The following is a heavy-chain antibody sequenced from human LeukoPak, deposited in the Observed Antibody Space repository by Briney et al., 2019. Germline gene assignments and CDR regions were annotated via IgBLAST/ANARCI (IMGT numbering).Heavy chain of an antibody. CDR1: GYTFTSYG. V-gene: IGHV1-18*01. J-gene: IGHJ4*02. D-gene: IGHD3-9*01. CDR3: AGVLTYYDILTGYNFDY. Sequence: ASVKVSCKASGYTFTSYGISWVRQAPGQGLEWMGWISAYNGNTNYAQKLQGRVTMTTDTSTSTAYMELRSLRSDDTAVYYCAGVLTYYDILTGYNFDYWGQGAPVTVSS. CDR2: ISAYNGNT.